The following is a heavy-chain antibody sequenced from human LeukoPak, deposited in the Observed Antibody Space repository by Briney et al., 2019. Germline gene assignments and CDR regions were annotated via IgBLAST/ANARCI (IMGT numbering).Heavy chain of an antibody. CDR3: AKNSGGTCYSHLDY. CDR2: ITSSGSTM. Sequence: PGGSLRLSCAASGFTFSSYEMHWVRQAPGKGLEWVSYITSSGSTMYYADSVKGRFTISGDNAKNTLYLQMNSLRAEDTAVYYCAKNSGGTCYSHLDYWGQGTLVTVSS. D-gene: IGHD2-15*01. CDR1: GFTFSSYE. J-gene: IGHJ4*02. V-gene: IGHV3-48*03.